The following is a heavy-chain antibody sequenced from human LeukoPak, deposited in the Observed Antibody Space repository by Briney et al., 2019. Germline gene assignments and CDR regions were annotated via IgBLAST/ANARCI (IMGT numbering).Heavy chain of an antibody. J-gene: IGHJ6*04. CDR3: ARRSYCSSTSCYSSYYYYYGMDV. D-gene: IGHD2-2*01. Sequence: GESLKISCMGSGYSFTSYWIGWVRQMPGKGLEWMGIIYPGDSDTRYSPSFQGQVTISADKSISTAYLQWSSLKASDTAMYYCARRSYCSSTSCYSSYYYYYGMDVWGKGTTATVSS. CDR2: IYPGDSDT. V-gene: IGHV5-51*01. CDR1: GYSFTSYW.